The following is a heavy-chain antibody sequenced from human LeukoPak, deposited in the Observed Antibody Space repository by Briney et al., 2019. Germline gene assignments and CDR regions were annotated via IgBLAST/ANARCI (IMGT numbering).Heavy chain of an antibody. D-gene: IGHD3-9*01. CDR3: ARVQVYYDILTGTMDV. CDR1: GGSISSYY. CDR2: IYYSGST. V-gene: IGHV4-59*01. J-gene: IGHJ6*02. Sequence: SETLSLTCTVSGGSISSYYWSWIRQPPGKGLEWIGYIYYSGSTNYNPSLKSRVTISVDTSKNQFSLKLSSVTAADTAVYYCARVQVYYDILTGTMDVWGQGTTVTVSS.